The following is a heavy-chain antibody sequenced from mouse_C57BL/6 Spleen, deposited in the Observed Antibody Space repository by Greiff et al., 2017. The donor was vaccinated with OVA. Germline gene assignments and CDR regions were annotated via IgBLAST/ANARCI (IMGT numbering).Heavy chain of an antibody. J-gene: IGHJ3*01. D-gene: IGHD1-1*01. CDR3: TREDYGSSPWFAY. Sequence: VQLKESGAELVRPGASVTLSCKASGYTFTDYEMHWVKQTPVHGLEWIGAIDPETGGTAYNQKFKGKAILTADKSSSTAYMELRSLTSEDSAVYYCTREDYGSSPWFAYWGQGTLVTVSA. V-gene: IGHV1-15*01. CDR2: IDPETGGT. CDR1: GYTFTDYE.